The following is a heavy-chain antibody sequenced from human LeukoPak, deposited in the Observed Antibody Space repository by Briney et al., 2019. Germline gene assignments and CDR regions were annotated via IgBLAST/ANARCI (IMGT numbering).Heavy chain of an antibody. CDR1: GGSFSGYY. D-gene: IGHD5-18*01. CDR2: INHSGST. Sequence: ETLSLTCAVYGGSFSGYYWSWIRQPPGKGLEWIGEINHSGSTNYNPSLKSRVTISVDTSKNQFSLKLSSVTAADTAVYYCVSHPYSSYYYHMDVWGRGTTVTVSS. V-gene: IGHV4-34*01. J-gene: IGHJ6*02. CDR3: VSHPYSSYYYHMDV.